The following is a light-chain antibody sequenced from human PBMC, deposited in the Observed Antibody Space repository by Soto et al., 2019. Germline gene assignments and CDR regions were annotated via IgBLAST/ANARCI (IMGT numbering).Light chain of an antibody. CDR3: QQYNSYSRT. CDR2: EAW. CDR1: QSISSW. Sequence: IQMNQSPSILSPILGDRVTTACVASQSISSWLACYQQKPGKAHKLLIDEAWNLESGDPSRFSGSGSGTEFTLTISNVYPDDFATYYCQQYNSYSRTFGQGTKV. V-gene: IGKV1-5*01. J-gene: IGKJ1*01.